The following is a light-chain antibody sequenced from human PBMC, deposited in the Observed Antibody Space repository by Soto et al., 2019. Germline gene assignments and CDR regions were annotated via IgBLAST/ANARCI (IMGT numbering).Light chain of an antibody. J-gene: IGLJ1*01. CDR3: GTWDSSLSASYV. CDR2: DNN. CDR1: SSNIGNNY. Sequence: QSALTQPPSVSAAPGQKVTISCSGSSSNIGNNYVSWYQQLPGTAPKLLIYDNNKRPSGIPDRFSGSKSGTSATLGITGLQTGDEADYYCGTWDSSLSASYVFGTGTQLTVL. V-gene: IGLV1-51*01.